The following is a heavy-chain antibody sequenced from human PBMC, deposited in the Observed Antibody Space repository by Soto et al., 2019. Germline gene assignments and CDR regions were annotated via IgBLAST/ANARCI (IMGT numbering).Heavy chain of an antibody. CDR1: GGSISSYY. CDR2: IYYSGST. CDR3: ARVSYDFWSGYFYYYYGMDV. J-gene: IGHJ6*02. D-gene: IGHD3-3*01. V-gene: IGHV4-59*01. Sequence: SETLSLTCTVSGGSISSYYWSWIRQPPGKGLEWIGYIYYSGSTNYNPSLKSRVTISVDTSKNQFSLKLSSVTAADTAVYYCARVSYDFWSGYFYYYYGMDVWGQGTTVTVSS.